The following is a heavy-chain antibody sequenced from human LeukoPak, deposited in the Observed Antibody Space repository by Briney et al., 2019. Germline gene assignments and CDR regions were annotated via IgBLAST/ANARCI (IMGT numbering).Heavy chain of an antibody. CDR3: ARDGNYYGSGSYLDY. Sequence: AGSLRFSCAASGFTFSSYAMRWLRQAPGKRVEWGAIISSDGSNEYYADSVKGQFTIARDNTNNTLYLQMNSLRAEDTAVYYCARDGNYYGSGSYLDYWGQGTLVTVSS. D-gene: IGHD3-10*01. CDR2: ISSDGSNE. V-gene: IGHV3-30*04. J-gene: IGHJ4*02. CDR1: GFTFSSYA.